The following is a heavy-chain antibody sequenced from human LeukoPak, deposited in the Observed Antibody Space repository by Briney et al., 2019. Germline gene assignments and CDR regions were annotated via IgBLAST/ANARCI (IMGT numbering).Heavy chain of an antibody. CDR3: ARASWVSSTDAVR. Sequence: PGGSLRLSCAASGFTFSSYAMSWVRQAPGKGLEWVSGISGNGVNTYHADSVKGRFTLSSDISRNTVYLQLNNLRVEDTAVYYCARASWVSSTDAVRWGQGTLVTVSS. D-gene: IGHD3-16*01. CDR2: ISGNGVNT. CDR1: GFTFSSYA. V-gene: IGHV3-23*01. J-gene: IGHJ4*02.